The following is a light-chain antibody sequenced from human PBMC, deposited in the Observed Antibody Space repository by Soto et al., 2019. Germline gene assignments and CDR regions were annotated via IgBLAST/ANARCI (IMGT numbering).Light chain of an antibody. CDR3: QQTASPTYT. CDR1: QSIRSY. CDR2: AAS. J-gene: IGKJ2*01. Sequence: DIQMTQSPSSLSASVGDRVIITCRSSQSIRSYLNWYQHKPGKAPKLQISAASSLQRGVASRFSGSGSGTDFTLIINSLHPEDVATYFCQQTASPTYTFGQGTKLESK. V-gene: IGKV1-39*01.